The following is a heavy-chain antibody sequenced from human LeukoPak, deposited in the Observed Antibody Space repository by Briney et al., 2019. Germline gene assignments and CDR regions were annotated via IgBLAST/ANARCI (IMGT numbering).Heavy chain of an antibody. Sequence: SGPTLVNPTQTLTLTCTFSGFSLSTSGVGVGWIRQPPGKSLDWLALSYWNDDKRYSPSLKSRLTITKDTSKNQVVLTMTNMDPADTATYYCPHIDTPRWSSISYLLDYWGQGTLVTVSS. D-gene: IGHD1-26*01. CDR2: SYWNDDK. V-gene: IGHV2-5*01. CDR3: PHIDTPRWSSISYLLDY. J-gene: IGHJ4*02. CDR1: GFSLSTSGVG.